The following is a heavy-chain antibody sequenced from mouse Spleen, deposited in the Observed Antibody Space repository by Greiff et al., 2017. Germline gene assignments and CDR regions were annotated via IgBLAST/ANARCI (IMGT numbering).Heavy chain of an antibody. J-gene: IGHJ1*01. V-gene: IGHV3-1*01. CDR1: GYSITSGYD. D-gene: IGHD2-14*01. Sequence: EVMLVESGPGMVKPSQSLSLTCTVTGYSITSGYDWHWIRHFPGNKLEWMGYISYSGSTNYNPSLKSRISITHDTSKNHFFLKLNSVTTEDTATYYCARDRDYRYWYFDFWGAGTTVTVSS. CDR2: ISYSGST. CDR3: ARDRDYRYWYFDF.